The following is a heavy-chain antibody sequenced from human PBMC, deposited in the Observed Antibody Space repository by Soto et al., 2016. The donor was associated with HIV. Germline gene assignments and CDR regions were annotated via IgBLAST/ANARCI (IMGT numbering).Heavy chain of an antibody. J-gene: IGHJ4*02. CDR3: ARDSMAYSPADY. V-gene: IGHV3-11*05. CDR1: GFTFSDYY. Sequence: QVQLVESGGGLVKPGGSLRLSCAASGFTFSDYYMSWIRQAPGKGLEWVSYISSSSSYTNYADSVKGRFTISRDNAKNSLYLQMNSLRAEDTAVYYCARDSMAYSPADYWGQGTLVTVSS. D-gene: IGHD3-10*01. CDR2: ISSSSSYT.